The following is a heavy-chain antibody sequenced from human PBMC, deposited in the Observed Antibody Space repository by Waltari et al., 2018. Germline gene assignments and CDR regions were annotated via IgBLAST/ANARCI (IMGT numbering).Heavy chain of an antibody. CDR3: VRDGGNVMAHDI. CDR1: GGTFSGRT. CDR2: IVPMLGTA. D-gene: IGHD5-12*01. J-gene: IGHJ3*02. Sequence: QVQLVQSGAEVKTPGSSVKVSCKASGGTFSGRTLSVVRQAPGQGLGWMGRIVPMLGTANSAQTFQGRVSITSHQATATSYMDLSSLKPEDTGIYYCVRDGGNVMAHDIWGQGTMVTVSS. V-gene: IGHV1-69*16.